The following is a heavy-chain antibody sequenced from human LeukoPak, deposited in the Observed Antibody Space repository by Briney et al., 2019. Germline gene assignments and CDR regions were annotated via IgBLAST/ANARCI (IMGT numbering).Heavy chain of an antibody. CDR1: GGTFSSYA. D-gene: IGHD5-24*01. V-gene: IGHV1-69*04. J-gene: IGHJ4*02. CDR2: IIPILGIA. CDR3: ARGASGRDGYNTPFDY. Sequence: SVKVSCKASGGTFSSYAISWVRQAPGQGLEWMGRIIPILGIANYAQKFQGRVTITADKSTSTAYMELSSLRSEDTAVYYCARGASGRDGYNTPFDYWGQGTLVTVSS.